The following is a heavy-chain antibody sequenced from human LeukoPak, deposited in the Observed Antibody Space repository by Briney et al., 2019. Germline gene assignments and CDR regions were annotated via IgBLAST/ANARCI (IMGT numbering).Heavy chain of an antibody. CDR3: ATLTEIKYYDYVWGSYRRNDLDY. D-gene: IGHD3-16*02. V-gene: IGHV3-30-3*01. J-gene: IGHJ4*02. Sequence: TGGSLRLSCAASGFTFSSYAMHWVRQAPGKGLEWVAVISYDGSNKYYADSVKGRFTISRDNSKNTLYLQMNSLRAEDTAVYYCATLTEIKYYDYVWGSYRRNDLDYWGQGTLVTVSS. CDR1: GFTFSSYA. CDR2: ISYDGSNK.